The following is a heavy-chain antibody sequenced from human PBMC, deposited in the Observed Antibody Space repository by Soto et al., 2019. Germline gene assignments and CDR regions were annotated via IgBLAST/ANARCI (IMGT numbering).Heavy chain of an antibody. CDR3: ARNYYGSGSHSSVYGMDV. CDR1: GFSLSTSGVG. Sequence: SGPTLVNPTQTLTLAFTFAGFSLSTSGVGVGWIRQHPGKGLEWLALIYWTDDKRYTPSLNSXITITKDASKNHVVLTMTNMDPLDTATYYCARNYYGSGSHSSVYGMDVWRQGTTVTVSS. CDR2: IYWTDDK. V-gene: IGHV2-5*01. J-gene: IGHJ6*02. D-gene: IGHD3-10*01.